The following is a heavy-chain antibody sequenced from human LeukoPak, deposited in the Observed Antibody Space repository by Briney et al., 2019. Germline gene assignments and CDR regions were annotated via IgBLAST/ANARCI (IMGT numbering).Heavy chain of an antibody. CDR2: IYSGGST. D-gene: IGHD1-7*01. V-gene: IGHV3-53*05. CDR1: GFTVSTNY. CDR3: ASSSTNWNYYFDY. Sequence: GGSLRLSCAASGFTVSTNYMSWVRQAPGKGLEWVSVIYSGGSTYYADSVKGRFTISRDNSKNTLYLQMNSLRAEDTAVYYCASSSTNWNYYFDYWGQGTLVTVSS. J-gene: IGHJ4*02.